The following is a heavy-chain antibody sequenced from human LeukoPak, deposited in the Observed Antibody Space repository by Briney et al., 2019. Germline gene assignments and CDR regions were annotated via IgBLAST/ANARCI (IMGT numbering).Heavy chain of an antibody. CDR2: ISAYNGNT. CDR1: GYTFTSYG. D-gene: IGHD3-10*01. CDR3: ARELLWFGEPLDAFDI. J-gene: IGHJ3*02. Sequence: GASVKVSCKASGYTFTSYGISWVGQAPGQGPEWMGWISAYNGNTNYAQKLQGRVTMTTDTSTSTAYIELRSLRSDDTAVYYCARELLWFGEPLDAFDIWGQGTMVTVSS. V-gene: IGHV1-18*01.